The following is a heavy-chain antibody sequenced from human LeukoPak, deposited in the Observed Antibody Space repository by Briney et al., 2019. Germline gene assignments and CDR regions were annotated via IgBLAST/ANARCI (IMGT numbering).Heavy chain of an antibody. V-gene: IGHV3-23*01. Sequence: GGSLRLSCAASGFTFSSYAMSWVRQAPGKGLEWVSAISGSGGSTYYADSVKGRFTISRDNSKNTLYLQMNSLRAEDTAVYYCARGPPVGYYGSGSYYRYFDYWGQGTLVTVSS. CDR1: GFTFSSYA. J-gene: IGHJ4*02. CDR3: ARGPPVGYYGSGSYYRYFDY. CDR2: ISGSGGST. D-gene: IGHD3-10*01.